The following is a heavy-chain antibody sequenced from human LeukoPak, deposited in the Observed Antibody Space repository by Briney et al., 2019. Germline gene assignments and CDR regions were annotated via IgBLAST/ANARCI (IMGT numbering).Heavy chain of an antibody. Sequence: GGSLRLSCAASGFTFSNAWMSWVRQAPGKGLEWVGRIKSKTDGGTTDYAAPVKGRFTISRDDSKNTLYLQMNSLKTEDTAVYYCTTDPLVYYGSGSYYYWGQGTLVTVSS. CDR3: TTDPLVYYGSGSYYY. CDR2: IKSKTDGGTT. D-gene: IGHD3-10*01. CDR1: GFTFSNAW. V-gene: IGHV3-15*01. J-gene: IGHJ4*02.